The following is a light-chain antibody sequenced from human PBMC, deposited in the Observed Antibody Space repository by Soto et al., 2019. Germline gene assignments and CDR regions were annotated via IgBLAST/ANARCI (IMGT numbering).Light chain of an antibody. CDR2: GAS. J-gene: IGKJ1*01. CDR1: QSINSN. CDR3: QQYGSSPRT. V-gene: IGKV3-20*01. Sequence: TQSPATLPVSPGDRATLSCRASQSINSNLAWYQQQPGQAPRLLIYGASTRATAVPDRFSGSGSGTDFTLTISRLEPDDFAVYYCQQYGSSPRTFGQGTKVDIK.